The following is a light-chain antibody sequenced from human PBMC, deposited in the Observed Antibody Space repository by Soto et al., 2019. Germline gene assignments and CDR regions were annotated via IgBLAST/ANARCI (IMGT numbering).Light chain of an antibody. CDR3: QQYNSYSFT. CDR1: QSISSW. Sequence: DIQMTQSPSTLSASVGDRVTITCRASQSISSWLAWYQQKPGKAPKLLIYDASSLESGVPSRFSGSGSGTEFTLTLSSLQPDDFATYYFQQYNSYSFTFGQGTKVEIK. V-gene: IGKV1-5*01. CDR2: DAS. J-gene: IGKJ1*01.